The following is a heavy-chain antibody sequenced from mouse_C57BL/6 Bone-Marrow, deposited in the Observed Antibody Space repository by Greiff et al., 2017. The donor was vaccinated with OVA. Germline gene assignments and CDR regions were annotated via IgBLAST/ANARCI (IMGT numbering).Heavy chain of an antibody. J-gene: IGHJ4*01. D-gene: IGHD2-4*01. Sequence: EVQLQQSGPELVKPGASVKISCKASGYTFTDYYMNWVKQSHGKSLEWIGDINPNNGGTSYNQKFKGKATLTVDKYSSTAYMELRSLTSEDSAVYYCAREEAYDYDDYAMDYWGQGTSVTVSS. V-gene: IGHV1-26*01. CDR3: AREEAYDYDDYAMDY. CDR2: INPNNGGT. CDR1: GYTFTDYY.